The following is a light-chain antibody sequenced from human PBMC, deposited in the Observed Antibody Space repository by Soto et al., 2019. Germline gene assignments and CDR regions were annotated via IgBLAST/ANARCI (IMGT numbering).Light chain of an antibody. V-gene: IGLV2-14*01. CDR3: SSYASSSSYV. CDR2: EVT. CDR1: SSDVGGYNH. Sequence: LTQPASVSGSPGQSITISCTGTSSDVGGYNHVSWYQIHPGKAPKLIIYEVTSRPSGVSYRLSGSKSGNSASLTISGLQAEDEADYYCSSYASSSSYVFGGGTKVTV. J-gene: IGLJ1*01.